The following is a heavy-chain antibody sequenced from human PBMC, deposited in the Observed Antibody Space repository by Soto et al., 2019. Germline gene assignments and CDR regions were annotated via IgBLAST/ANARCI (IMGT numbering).Heavy chain of an antibody. CDR3: ARGVNYYDSSGYYPDAFDI. CDR1: GFTFSSYW. D-gene: IGHD3-22*01. CDR2: INSDGSST. J-gene: IGHJ3*02. Sequence: GGSLRLSCAASGFTFSSYWMDWVRQAPGKGLVWVSRINSDGSSTSYADSVKGRFTISRDNAKNTLYLQMNSLRAEDTAVYYCARGVNYYDSSGYYPDAFDIWGQGTMVTVSS. V-gene: IGHV3-74*01.